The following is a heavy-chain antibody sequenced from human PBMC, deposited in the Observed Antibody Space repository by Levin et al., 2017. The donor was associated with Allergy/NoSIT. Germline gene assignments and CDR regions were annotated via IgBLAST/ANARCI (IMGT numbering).Heavy chain of an antibody. J-gene: IGHJ2*01. CDR2: IYYSGST. V-gene: IGHV4-59*01. Sequence: SQTLSLTCTVSGGPISSYYWSWIRQPPGKGLEWIGYIYYSGSTNYNPSLKSRVIISVDTSKNQFSLKLSSVTAADTAVYYCARVAVQLERLDGYFDLWGRGTLVTVSS. CDR3: ARVAVQLERLDGYFDL. CDR1: GGPISSYY. D-gene: IGHD1-1*01.